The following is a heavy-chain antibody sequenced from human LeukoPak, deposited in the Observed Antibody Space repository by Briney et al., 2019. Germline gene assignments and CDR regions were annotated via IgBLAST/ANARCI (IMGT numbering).Heavy chain of an antibody. Sequence: SETLSLTCTVSGGSIRSYYWSWIRQPPGKGLEWIGYIYYSGSTNYNPSLKSRVTISVDTSKNQFSLNLSSVTAADTAVHYCARNKLRTGWFDPWGQGTLVTVSS. D-gene: IGHD1/OR15-1a*01. V-gene: IGHV4-59*01. J-gene: IGHJ5*02. CDR3: ARNKLRTGWFDP. CDR2: IYYSGST. CDR1: GGSIRSYY.